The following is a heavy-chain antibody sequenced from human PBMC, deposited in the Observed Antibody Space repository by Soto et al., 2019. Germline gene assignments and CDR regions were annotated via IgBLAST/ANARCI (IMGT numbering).Heavy chain of an antibody. Sequence: GGSLRLSCAASGFTFSSYGMHWVRQAPGKGPEWVAVIWYDGSNKYYADSVKGRFTISRDNSKNTLYLQMNSLRAEDTAVYYCARVGYCSSTSCYRYGMDVWGQGTTVTVSS. CDR2: IWYDGSNK. CDR1: GFTFSSYG. CDR3: ARVGYCSSTSCYRYGMDV. V-gene: IGHV3-33*01. J-gene: IGHJ6*02. D-gene: IGHD2-2*01.